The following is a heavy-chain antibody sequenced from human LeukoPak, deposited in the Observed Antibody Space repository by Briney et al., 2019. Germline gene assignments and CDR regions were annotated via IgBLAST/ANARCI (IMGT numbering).Heavy chain of an antibody. Sequence: SETLSLTCTVSGGSISSYYWSWIRQPPGKGLEWIGYIYYSGSTNYNPSLKSRVTISVDTSKNQFSMNLSSVTASDTAVYYCARQSEGFYYYYYMDVWGKGTTVTVSS. CDR2: IYYSGST. D-gene: IGHD3-3*01. J-gene: IGHJ6*03. CDR3: ARQSEGFYYYYYMDV. CDR1: GGSISSYY. V-gene: IGHV4-59*08.